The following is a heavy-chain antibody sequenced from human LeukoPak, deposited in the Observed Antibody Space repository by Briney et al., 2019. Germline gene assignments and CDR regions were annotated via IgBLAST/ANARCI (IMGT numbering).Heavy chain of an antibody. CDR3: ARDLASTDV. D-gene: IGHD3-16*01. J-gene: IGHJ6*04. CDR2: INWSGGST. CDR1: GFTFDGYG. V-gene: IGHV3-20*04. Sequence: GGSLRLSCAASGFTFDGYGMSWVRQAPGKGLEWVSGINWSGGSTGYADSVQGRFTISRDNAKNSLYLQMNSLRADDTALYYCARDLASTDVWGKGTTVTVSS.